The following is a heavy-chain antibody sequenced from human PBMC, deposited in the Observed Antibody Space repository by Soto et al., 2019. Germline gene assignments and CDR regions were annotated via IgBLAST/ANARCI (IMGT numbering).Heavy chain of an antibody. D-gene: IGHD3-3*01. Sequence: GGSLRLSCAACGFTFSSYAMSWVCQPQGKGLEWVSAISGSGGSTYYADSVKGRFTISRDNSKNTLYLQMNSLRAEDTAVYYCAKIALRFLEWLLTHPRIDYWGQGTLVTVSS. CDR2: ISGSGGST. CDR1: GFTFSSYA. CDR3: AKIALRFLEWLLTHPRIDY. J-gene: IGHJ4*02. V-gene: IGHV3-23*01.